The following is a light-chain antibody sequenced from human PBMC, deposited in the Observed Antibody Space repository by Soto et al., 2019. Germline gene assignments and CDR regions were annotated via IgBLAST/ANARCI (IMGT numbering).Light chain of an antibody. CDR3: QQYNEWPLT. J-gene: IGKJ4*01. V-gene: IGKV3-15*01. CDR2: HAA. CDR1: QSVSNN. Sequence: EIVMTQSPATLSVSPGERATLSCRASQSVSNNVAWYQQKPGQAPRLLIYHAATRATGIPARFSGSGSGTEVTLTTSSLQSEDFALYYCQQYNEWPLTFGGGTKEEIK.